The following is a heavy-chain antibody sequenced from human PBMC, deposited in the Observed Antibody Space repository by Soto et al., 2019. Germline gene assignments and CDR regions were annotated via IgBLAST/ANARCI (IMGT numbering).Heavy chain of an antibody. CDR1: GFTFSSYG. D-gene: IGHD3-10*01. J-gene: IGHJ4*02. V-gene: IGHV3-30*18. CDR2: ISYDGSNK. Sequence: QVQLVESGGGVVQLGRSLRLSCAASGFTFSSYGMHWVRQAPGKGLEWVAVISYDGSNKYYADSVKGRFTISRDNSKNTLYLQMNSLRAEDTAVYYCANARSVRGTCDYWGQGTLVTVSS. CDR3: ANARSVRGTCDY.